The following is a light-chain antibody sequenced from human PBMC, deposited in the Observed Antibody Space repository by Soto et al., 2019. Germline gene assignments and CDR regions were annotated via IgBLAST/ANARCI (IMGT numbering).Light chain of an antibody. CDR2: EVS. J-gene: IGLJ2*01. V-gene: IGLV2-8*01. CDR1: SSDVGGYNY. Sequence: QSALTQPPSASGSPGQSVTISCTGTSSDVGGYNYVSWYQQHPGKAPKLMIYEVSKRPSGVPDRFSGSKSGNTASLTVSGLQAEDEADYYCCSYAGSYTFEVVFGGGTKVTVL. CDR3: CSYAGSYTFEVV.